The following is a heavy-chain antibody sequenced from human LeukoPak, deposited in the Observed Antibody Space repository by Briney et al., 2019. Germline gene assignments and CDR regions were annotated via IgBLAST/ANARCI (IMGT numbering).Heavy chain of an antibody. CDR1: GFTFSSYW. Sequence: PGGPLRFSCAASGFTFSSYWMSWVRQAPGKGLEWVANIKQDGSEKYYVDSVKGRFTISRDNAKNSLYLQMNSLRAEDTAVYYCARDTPPYCSGGSCYFDYWGQGTLVTVSS. CDR2: IKQDGSEK. V-gene: IGHV3-7*01. CDR3: ARDTPPYCSGGSCYFDY. D-gene: IGHD2-15*01. J-gene: IGHJ4*02.